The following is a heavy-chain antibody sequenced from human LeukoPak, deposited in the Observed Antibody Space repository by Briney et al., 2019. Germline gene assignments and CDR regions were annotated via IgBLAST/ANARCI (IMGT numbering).Heavy chain of an antibody. Sequence: GASLRLSCATSGFTLSSFAMAWVRQPPGKGLQWVAAISASSGDYIFYEDSVKGRFTISRDNSKSTVYLEMRDVRAEDTATYFCAYTGFTPLAYFDYWGQGALVTVSS. CDR2: ISASSGDYI. D-gene: IGHD1-1*01. V-gene: IGHV3-23*01. CDR3: AYTGFTPLAYFDY. J-gene: IGHJ4*02. CDR1: GFTLSSFA.